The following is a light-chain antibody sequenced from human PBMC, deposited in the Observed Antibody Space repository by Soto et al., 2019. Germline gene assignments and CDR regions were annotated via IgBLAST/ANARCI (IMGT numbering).Light chain of an antibody. V-gene: IGLV2-14*01. CDR1: RSDLAIYNY. Sequence: QSVLTQPASVSGSPGQSITISCTGTRSDLAIYNYVSWYQQQPGKAPKLMIYQVTNRPSGVSNRFSGSRSGNTASPTISGLQAEDEADYYCSSYTDSSNYVFGTGTKVTVL. J-gene: IGLJ1*01. CDR2: QVT. CDR3: SSYTDSSNYV.